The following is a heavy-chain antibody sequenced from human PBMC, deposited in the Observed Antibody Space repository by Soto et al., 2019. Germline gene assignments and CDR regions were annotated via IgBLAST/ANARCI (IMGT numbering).Heavy chain of an antibody. V-gene: IGHV1-18*01. D-gene: IGHD3-10*01. Sequence: GASVKVSCKASGYTFTSYGISWVRQAPGQGLEWMGWISTYNGNTKYAQKLQGRVTMTTDTSTSTAYMELRSLRSDDTAVFYCAREMVRGVLSAYWGQGTLVTVSS. CDR2: ISTYNGNT. CDR1: GYTFTSYG. J-gene: IGHJ4*02. CDR3: AREMVRGVLSAY.